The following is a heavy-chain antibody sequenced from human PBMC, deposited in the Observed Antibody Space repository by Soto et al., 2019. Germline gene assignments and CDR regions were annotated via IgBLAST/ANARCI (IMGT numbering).Heavy chain of an antibody. J-gene: IGHJ4*02. CDR3: AREVGGGRQYYFDS. CDR1: GYTFTGYY. D-gene: IGHD3-16*01. V-gene: IGHV1-2*02. CDR2: TNPSNGGT. Sequence: ASVKVSCKASGYTFTGYYIHWVRQAPGQGLEWMRWTNPSNGGTNYAQKFQGRVTMTRDTSLSIGYMELTTLRSDDTAVFYCAREVGGGRQYYFDSWGLGTLVTVSS.